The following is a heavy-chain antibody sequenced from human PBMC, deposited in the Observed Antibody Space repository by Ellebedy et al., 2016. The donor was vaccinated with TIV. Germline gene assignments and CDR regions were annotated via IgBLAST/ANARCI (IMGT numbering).Heavy chain of an antibody. D-gene: IGHD6-19*01. Sequence: GESLKISCAASGFTFSDYWMTWVRLAPGRGLEWVASIKEDGSEKQYLDSVKGRFSISRDNAKNSLYLQMNSLRAEDTAVYYCGRDAVRRFDYWGQGILVTVSS. CDR3: GRDAVRRFDY. J-gene: IGHJ4*02. V-gene: IGHV3-7*01. CDR2: IKEDGSEK. CDR1: GFTFSDYW.